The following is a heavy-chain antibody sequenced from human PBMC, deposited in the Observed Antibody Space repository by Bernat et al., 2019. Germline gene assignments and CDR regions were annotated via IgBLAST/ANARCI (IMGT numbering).Heavy chain of an antibody. CDR2: ISFDGSKK. CDR1: GFTFTSYV. CDR3: ARTERGGGWYGPYYFDY. V-gene: IGHV3-30-3*01. J-gene: IGHJ4*02. Sequence: QVQLVESGGGVVQPGRSLRLSCAASGFTFTSYVMHGVRQAPGKGLEGVAVISFDGSKKYYADPVKGRFTIPRDNSKNTLYLQMNSLRAEDTAVYYCARTERGGGWYGPYYFDYWGQGTLVTVSS. D-gene: IGHD6-19*01.